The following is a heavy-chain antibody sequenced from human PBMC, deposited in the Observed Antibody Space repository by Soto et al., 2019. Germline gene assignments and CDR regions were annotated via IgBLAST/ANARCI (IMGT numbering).Heavy chain of an antibody. J-gene: IGHJ4*02. D-gene: IGHD2-2*01. CDR3: ARGGGSTKVDY. Sequence: QVQLQESGPGLVKPSQTLSLTCTVSGGSITSSGYNWSWIRQHPGEGLEWIGFTSNSGSTSYNPSLKSRVTISVDTSSNQFSLNLKSVTAADTAVYYCARGGGSTKVDYWGQGTLVTVSP. V-gene: IGHV4-31*03. CDR2: TSNSGST. CDR1: GGSITSSGYN.